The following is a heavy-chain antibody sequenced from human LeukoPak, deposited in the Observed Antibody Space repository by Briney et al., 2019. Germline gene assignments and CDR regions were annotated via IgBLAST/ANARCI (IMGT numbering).Heavy chain of an antibody. CDR2: ISPNTGGT. J-gene: IGHJ3*02. D-gene: IGHD6-25*01. Sequence: ASVKVSCKASAYSLTDHYVPWVRQAPGEGLKWVGWISPNTGGTIHAQKFQGRVTMTRDTSIITAYMELSKLRSDDTAFYYCAREVGSGTFDIWGQGTMVTVSS. CDR3: AREVGSGTFDI. CDR1: AYSLTDHY. V-gene: IGHV1-2*02.